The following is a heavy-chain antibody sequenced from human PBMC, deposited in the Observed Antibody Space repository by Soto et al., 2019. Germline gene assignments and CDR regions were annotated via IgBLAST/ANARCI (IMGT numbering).Heavy chain of an antibody. V-gene: IGHV4-31*03. CDR2: IYYSGST. J-gene: IGHJ3*02. Sequence: SQTLSLPCTVSGGSISSGGYYWSWIRQHPGKGLEWIGYIYYSGSTYYNPSLKSRVTISVDTSKNQFSLKLSSVTAADTAVYYCARPGRYYYDSSGPRAGAFDIWGQGTMVTVSS. CDR3: ARPGRYYYDSSGPRAGAFDI. D-gene: IGHD3-22*01. CDR1: GGSISSGGYY.